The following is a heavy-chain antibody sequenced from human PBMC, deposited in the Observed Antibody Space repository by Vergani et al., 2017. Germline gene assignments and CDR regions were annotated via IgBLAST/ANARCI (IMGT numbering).Heavy chain of an antibody. J-gene: IGHJ6*02. V-gene: IGHV3-33*06. CDR2: IWYDGSNK. CDR1: GFTFSSYG. D-gene: IGHD2-15*01. Sequence: VQLVESGGGLVKPGGSLRLSCAASGFTFSSYGMHWVRQAPGKGLEWVAVIWYDGSNKYYADSVKGRFTISRDNSKNTLYLQMNSLRAEDTAVYYCAKEWVAATYYYYGMDVWGQGTTVTVSS. CDR3: AKEWVAATYYYYGMDV.